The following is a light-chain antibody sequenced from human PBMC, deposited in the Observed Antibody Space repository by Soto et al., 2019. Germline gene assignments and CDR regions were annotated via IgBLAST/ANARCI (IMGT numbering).Light chain of an antibody. J-gene: IGKJ1*01. V-gene: IGKV3-20*01. Sequence: EIVLTQSPGTLSLSPGERATLSCRASQSVSSSYLAWYQQKPGQAPRPLIYGASSRAIGIPDRFSGSESGTDFTLSNSRLEPEDFAVYYCQQYCSSPWTFGQGTKVEIK. CDR3: QQYCSSPWT. CDR2: GAS. CDR1: QSVSSSY.